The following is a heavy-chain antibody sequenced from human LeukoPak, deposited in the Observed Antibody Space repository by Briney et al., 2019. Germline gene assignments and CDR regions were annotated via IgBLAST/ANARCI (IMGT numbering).Heavy chain of an antibody. CDR2: IGSSSSYI. J-gene: IGHJ4*02. Sequence: PGGSLRLSCAASGFTFSSYSMNWVRQAPGKGLEWVSSIGSSSSYIYYADSVKGRFTISRDNAKNSLYLQMNSLRAEDTAVYYCARDGYNFEGFDYWGQGTLVTVSS. V-gene: IGHV3-21*01. CDR3: ARDGYNFEGFDY. D-gene: IGHD5-24*01. CDR1: GFTFSSYS.